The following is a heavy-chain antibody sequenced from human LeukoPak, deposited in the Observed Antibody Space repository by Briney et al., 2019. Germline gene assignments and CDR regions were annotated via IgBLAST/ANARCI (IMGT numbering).Heavy chain of an antibody. V-gene: IGHV1-46*01. J-gene: IGHJ6*03. CDR1: GYSFTSHY. CDR2: INPSGSST. CDR3: AREMATITPSYYYYYMDV. Sequence: ASVKVSCKASGYSFTSHYMHWVRQAPGQGLEWMGLINPSGSSTLYAQKFQGRVTMTRDMSTTTDYMELSSLRSEDTAVYYCAREMATITPSYYYYYMDVWGKGTTVTISS. D-gene: IGHD5-24*01.